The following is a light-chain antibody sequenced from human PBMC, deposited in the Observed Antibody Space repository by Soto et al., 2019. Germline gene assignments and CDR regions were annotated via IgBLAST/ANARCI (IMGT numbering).Light chain of an antibody. CDR3: QHYNTFPYT. CDR2: RAS. CDR1: HSINSW. Sequence: DTQMTQSPSTLSASVGDRVTITCRASHSINSWLAWYQQKPGKAPNLLIHRASTLQSGVPSRFSGSGSGTEFTLTITSLQPDDFATYYCQHYNTFPYTFDQGTKLEF. J-gene: IGKJ2*01. V-gene: IGKV1-5*03.